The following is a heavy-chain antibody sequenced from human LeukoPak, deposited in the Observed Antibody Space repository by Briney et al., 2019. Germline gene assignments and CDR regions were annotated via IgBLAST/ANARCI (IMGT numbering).Heavy chain of an antibody. CDR1: GFTFNNYA. CDR2: ISGSGGST. J-gene: IGHJ4*02. V-gene: IGHV3-23*01. Sequence: PGGSLRLSCAASGFTFNNYAMSWVRQAPGKGLEWVSAISGSGGSTYYADSVKGRFTISRDNSKNTLYLQMNSLRAEDTAVYYCARDRSGFYSVDYWGQGTLVIVSS. D-gene: IGHD5-12*01. CDR3: ARDRSGFYSVDY.